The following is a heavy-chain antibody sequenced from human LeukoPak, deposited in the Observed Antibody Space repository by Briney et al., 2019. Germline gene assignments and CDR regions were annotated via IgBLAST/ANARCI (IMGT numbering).Heavy chain of an antibody. V-gene: IGHV3-23*01. D-gene: IGHD3-10*01. Sequence: GGSLRLSCAASGFTFSSYSMNWVRQAPGKGLEWVSAISGSGGSTYYADSVKGRFTISRDNSKNTLYLQMNSLRAEDTAVYYCAKASFYYGSGSYYKYWGQGTLVTVSS. J-gene: IGHJ4*02. CDR1: GFTFSSYS. CDR2: ISGSGGST. CDR3: AKASFYYGSGSYYKY.